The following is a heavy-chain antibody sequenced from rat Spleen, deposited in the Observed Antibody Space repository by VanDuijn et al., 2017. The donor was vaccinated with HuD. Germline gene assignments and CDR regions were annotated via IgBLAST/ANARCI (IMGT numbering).Heavy chain of an antibody. D-gene: IGHD1-12*02. CDR1: GYSITSSYR. Sequence: EVQLQESGPGLVKPSQSLSLTCSVTGYSITSSYRWNWIRKFPGNKLEWMGYINSAGSTNYNPSLKSRISITRDTSKNQFFLQMNNLKEEDTAIYYCVPSVMGFDYWGQGVMVTVSS. V-gene: IGHV3-3*01. CDR2: INSAGST. J-gene: IGHJ2*01. CDR3: VPSVMGFDY.